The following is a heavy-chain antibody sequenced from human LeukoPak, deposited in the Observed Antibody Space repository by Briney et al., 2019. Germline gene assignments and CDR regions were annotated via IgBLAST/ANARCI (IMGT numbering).Heavy chain of an antibody. J-gene: IGHJ4*02. Sequence: GGSLRLSCAASGFTFSDYWMSWVRQAPGKGLEWVADIKQDGSEKYYVDSVKGRFTISRDNSKNTLYLQMNSLRAEDTAVYYCARGGAADYWGQGTLVTVSS. CDR1: GFTFSDYW. CDR3: ARGGAADY. CDR2: IKQDGSEK. D-gene: IGHD6-13*01. V-gene: IGHV3-7*01.